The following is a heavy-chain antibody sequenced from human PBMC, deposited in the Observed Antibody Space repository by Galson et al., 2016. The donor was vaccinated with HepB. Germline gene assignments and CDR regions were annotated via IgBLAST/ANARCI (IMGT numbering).Heavy chain of an antibody. CDR1: GFTFSSYS. V-gene: IGHV3-48*02. Sequence: SLRLSCAASGFTFSSYSMNWVRQAPGKGLEWVSYISSSSSTIYYADSVKGRFTISRDNAKNSLYLQMNSLRDEDTAGYFCARGNRKYDFWRGYYSDYWGQGTLVTVSS. CDR3: ARGNRKYDFWRGYYSDY. D-gene: IGHD3-3*01. CDR2: ISSSSSTI. J-gene: IGHJ4*02.